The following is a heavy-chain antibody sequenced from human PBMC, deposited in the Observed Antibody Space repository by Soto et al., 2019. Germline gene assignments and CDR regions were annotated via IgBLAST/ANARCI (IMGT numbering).Heavy chain of an antibody. D-gene: IGHD6-19*01. CDR2: ISGSATYI. CDR1: GFPFSTYN. Sequence: EVQLVESGGGLVKPGGSLRLSCAASGFPFSTYNMNWVRQAPGRGLEWVSSISGSATYIYYADSVKGRFTVSRDNAKNSLYLQMNSLRDDDTAIYYCARGYSSGPSDSWGQGTLVTVSS. CDR3: ARGYSSGPSDS. V-gene: IGHV3-21*01. J-gene: IGHJ4*02.